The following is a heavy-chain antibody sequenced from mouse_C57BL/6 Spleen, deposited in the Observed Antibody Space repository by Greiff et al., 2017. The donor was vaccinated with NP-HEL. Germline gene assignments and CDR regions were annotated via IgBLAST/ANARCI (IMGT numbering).Heavy chain of an antibody. CDR3: AFFSRDYFDY. CDR1: GFTFSSYG. Sequence: EVQLVESGGDLVKPGGSLKLSCAASGFTFSSYGMSWVRQTPDKRLEWVATISSGGSYTYYPDSVKGRFTISRDNAKNTLYLQMSSLKSEDTAMYYWAFFSRDYFDYWGQGTTLTVSS. D-gene: IGHD6-1*01. J-gene: IGHJ2*01. V-gene: IGHV5-6*01. CDR2: ISSGGSYT.